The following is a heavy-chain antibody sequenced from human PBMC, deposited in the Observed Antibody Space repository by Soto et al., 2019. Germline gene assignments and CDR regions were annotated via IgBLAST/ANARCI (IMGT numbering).Heavy chain of an antibody. CDR2: ISYDGSNK. Sequence: PGWSLRLSCAAAGFTFSSYAMHWVRQAPGKGLEWVAVISYDGSNKYYADSVKGRFTISRDNSKKTLYLQMNSLRAEDTAVYYCAREFSSTSYYYYYGMDVWGQGTTVTASS. J-gene: IGHJ6*02. CDR3: AREFSSTSYYYYYGMDV. CDR1: GFTFSSYA. V-gene: IGHV3-30-3*01. D-gene: IGHD2-2*01.